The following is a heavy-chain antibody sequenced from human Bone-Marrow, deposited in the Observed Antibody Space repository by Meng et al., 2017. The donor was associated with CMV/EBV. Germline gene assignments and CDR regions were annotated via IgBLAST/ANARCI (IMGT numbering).Heavy chain of an antibody. J-gene: IGHJ3*02. V-gene: IGHV3-73*01. CDR3: ARAENYDFWSGLGAFDI. D-gene: IGHD3-3*01. CDR2: IRSKANSYAT. Sequence: GGSLRLSCAASGFTFSGSAMHWVRQASGKGLEWVGRIRSKANSYATAYAASVKGRFTISRDDSKNTAYLQMNSLKTEDTAVYYCARAENYDFWSGLGAFDIWGQGTMVTVSS. CDR1: GFTFSGSA.